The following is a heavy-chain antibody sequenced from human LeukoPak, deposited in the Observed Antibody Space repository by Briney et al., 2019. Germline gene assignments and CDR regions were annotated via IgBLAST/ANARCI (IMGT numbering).Heavy chain of an antibody. CDR2: MNPNSGNT. Sequence: ASVKVSCKASGYTFTSYDINWVRQATGQGLEWMGWMNPNSGNTGYAQKFQGRVTMTRNTSISTAYMELSRLRSEDTAVYYCARGLGYSSSWYDWFDPWGQGTLVTVSS. D-gene: IGHD6-13*01. CDR1: GYTFTSYD. CDR3: ARGLGYSSSWYDWFDP. J-gene: IGHJ5*02. V-gene: IGHV1-8*01.